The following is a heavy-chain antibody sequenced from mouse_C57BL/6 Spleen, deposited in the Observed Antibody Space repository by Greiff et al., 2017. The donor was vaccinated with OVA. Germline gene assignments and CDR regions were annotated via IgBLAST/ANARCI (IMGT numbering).Heavy chain of an antibody. D-gene: IGHD2-4*01. J-gene: IGHJ3*01. CDR1: GYSFTGYF. CDR3: ARTLYDYDGAPFAY. V-gene: IGHV1-20*01. CDR2: INPYNGDT. Sequence: EVQLQQSGPELVKPGDSVKISCKASGYSFTGYFMNWVMQSHGKSLEWIGRINPYNGDTFYNQKFKGKATLTVDKSSSTAHMELRSLTSEDSAVYYCARTLYDYDGAPFAYWGQGTLVTVSA.